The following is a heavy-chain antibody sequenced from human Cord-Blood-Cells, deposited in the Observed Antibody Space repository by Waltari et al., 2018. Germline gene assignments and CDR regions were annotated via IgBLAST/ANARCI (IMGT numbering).Heavy chain of an antibody. D-gene: IGHD1-26*01. Sequence: QLQLQESGPGLVKPSETLSIPCTVSGGSISRISYYWGWTRQPPGKGLEWIGSSYYSGSTYYNPSLKSRVTISVDTSKNQFSLKLSSVTAADTAVYYCARHSGIVGATFDYWGQGTLVTVSS. CDR3: ARHSGIVGATFDY. J-gene: IGHJ4*02. CDR2: SYYSGST. CDR1: GGSISRISYY. V-gene: IGHV4-39*01.